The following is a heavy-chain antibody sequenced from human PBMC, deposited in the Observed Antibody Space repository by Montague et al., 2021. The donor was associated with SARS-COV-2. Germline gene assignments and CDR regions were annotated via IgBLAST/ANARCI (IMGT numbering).Heavy chain of an antibody. V-gene: IGHV4-39*01. J-gene: IGHJ4*02. Sequence: ETLSLTCSVSSNSLSNSRYFWGWIRQPPRKGLEWIGSFYFGGKFLYNSSLESRVTISVDTSKNQFSLQLSSVTASDTAVYYCARHSGGSEVAGLDYWGQGILVTVSS. D-gene: IGHD6-19*01. CDR3: ARHSGGSEVAGLDY. CDR1: SNSLSNSRYF. CDR2: FYFGGKF.